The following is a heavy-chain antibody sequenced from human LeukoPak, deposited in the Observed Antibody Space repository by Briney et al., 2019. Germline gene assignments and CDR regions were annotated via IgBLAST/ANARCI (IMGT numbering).Heavy chain of an antibody. CDR3: ARDPRGVVTANWFDP. V-gene: IGHV1-2*02. CDR2: INPNSGGT. Sequence: ASVKVSCKASGYTFTGYHMHWVRQAPGQGLEWMGWINPNSGGTNYARKFQGRVTMTRDTSISTAYMELSRLRSDDTAVYYCARDPRGVVTANWFDPWGQGTLVTVSS. J-gene: IGHJ5*02. CDR1: GYTFTGYH. D-gene: IGHD2-21*02.